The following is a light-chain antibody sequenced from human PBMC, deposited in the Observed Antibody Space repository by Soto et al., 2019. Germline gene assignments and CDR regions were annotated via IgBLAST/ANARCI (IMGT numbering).Light chain of an antibody. Sequence: QLVLTQPPSASETPGQRVTISCSGSSSNIGANTVNWYQQVPGTAPKLLIHNNNQRPSGVPDRFSGSRSGTSASLAISGLQSEDEAIYYCAAWDDSLNGVVFGGGTKLTVL. CDR1: SSNIGANT. CDR2: NNN. V-gene: IGLV1-44*01. CDR3: AAWDDSLNGVV. J-gene: IGLJ3*02.